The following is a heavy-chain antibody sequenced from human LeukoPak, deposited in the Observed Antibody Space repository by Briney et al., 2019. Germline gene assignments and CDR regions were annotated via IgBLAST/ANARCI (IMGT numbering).Heavy chain of an antibody. CDR3: AREWEFLQISYY. CDR1: GFTFSTYT. Sequence: PGGSLRLSCAASGFTFSTYTMNWVRQAPGKGLEWVSSITTSSSSMSYADSVKGRFTISRDNAKNSLYLQMNSLRAEDTAVYYCAREWEFLQISYYWGQGTLVTVSS. CDR2: ITTSSSSM. D-gene: IGHD1-26*01. V-gene: IGHV3-21*01. J-gene: IGHJ4*02.